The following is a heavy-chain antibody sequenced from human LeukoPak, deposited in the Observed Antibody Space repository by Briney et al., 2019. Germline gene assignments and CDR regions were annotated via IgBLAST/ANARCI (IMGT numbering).Heavy chain of an antibody. V-gene: IGHV3-23*01. J-gene: IGHJ4*02. CDR1: GFTFSNYA. CDR3: AKGGPTGSNYFDF. CDR2: VSGTGSST. Sequence: GGSLRLSCAASGFTFSNYAMSWVRQAPGKGLEWVSDVSGTGSSTYYADSVKGRFTISRDNSKNTLYLQMNSLRADDTAVYYCAKGGPTGSNYFDFWGRGTLVTVSS. D-gene: IGHD1-26*01.